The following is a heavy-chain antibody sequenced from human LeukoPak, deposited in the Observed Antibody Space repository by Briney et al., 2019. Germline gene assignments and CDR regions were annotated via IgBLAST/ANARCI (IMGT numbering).Heavy chain of an antibody. V-gene: IGHV4-39*01. Sequence: SETLSLTCTVSGGSISSGSYYWGWIRQPPGKGLEWIGTIYYSGSTYYNPSLKSRVTISVDLSKNQFSLKLSSVTAADTAVYFCAGLYNGYDQPIDSRGQGALVTVSS. CDR1: GGSISSGSYY. CDR2: IYYSGST. J-gene: IGHJ4*02. CDR3: AGLYNGYDQPIDS. D-gene: IGHD5-12*01.